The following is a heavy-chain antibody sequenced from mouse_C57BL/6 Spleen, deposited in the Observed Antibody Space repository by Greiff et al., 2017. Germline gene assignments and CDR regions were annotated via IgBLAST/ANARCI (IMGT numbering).Heavy chain of an antibody. Sequence: EVLLVESGAGLVKPGGSLKLSCAASGFTFTSYAMSWVRQTPEKRLEWVAYISSGGDYIYYADTVKGRFTISRDNARNTLYLQMSSLKSEDTAMYYCTTSPPDYYGSSYGAMDYWGQGTSVTVSS. CDR1: GFTFTSYA. V-gene: IGHV5-9-1*02. J-gene: IGHJ4*01. CDR3: TTSPPDYYGSSYGAMDY. D-gene: IGHD1-1*01. CDR2: ISSGGDYI.